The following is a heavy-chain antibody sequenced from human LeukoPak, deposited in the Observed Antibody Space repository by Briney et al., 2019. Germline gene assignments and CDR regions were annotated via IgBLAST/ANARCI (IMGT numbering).Heavy chain of an antibody. Sequence: PGGSLRLSCAASGFTFSNAWMSWVRQAAGKGLEWVGRIKRKTDVGTTDYAAPVKGRFTISRDDSKNTLYLQMNSLKTEDTAAYYCARAARGYWGQGTLVTVSS. CDR1: GFTFSNAW. CDR3: ARAARGY. CDR2: IKRKTDVGTT. D-gene: IGHD6-25*01. V-gene: IGHV3-15*01. J-gene: IGHJ4*02.